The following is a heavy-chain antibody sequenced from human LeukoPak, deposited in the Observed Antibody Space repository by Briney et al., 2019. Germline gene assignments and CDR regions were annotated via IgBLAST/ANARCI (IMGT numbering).Heavy chain of an antibody. CDR3: ARNAGLDSPYYGMDV. D-gene: IGHD3/OR15-3a*01. V-gene: IGHV3-11*01. J-gene: IGHJ6*02. CDR2: ISSSGSTI. CDR1: GFAFSDYY. Sequence: GGSLRLSCAASGFAFSDYYMSWIRQAPGKGLEWVSYISSSGSTIYYADSVKGRFTISRDNAKNSLYLQMNSLRAEDTAVYYCARNAGLDSPYYGMDVWGQGTTVTVSS.